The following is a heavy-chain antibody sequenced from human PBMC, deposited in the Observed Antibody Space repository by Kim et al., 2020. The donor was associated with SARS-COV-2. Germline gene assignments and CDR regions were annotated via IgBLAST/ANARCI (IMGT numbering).Heavy chain of an antibody. CDR3: AKGHDYGDQYYFDY. J-gene: IGHJ4*02. D-gene: IGHD4-17*01. CDR1: GFTFDDYA. Sequence: GGSLRRSCAASGFTFDDYAMHWVRQAPGKGLEWVSGISWNSGSIGYADSVKGRFTISRDNAKNSLYLQMNSLRAEDTALYYCAKGHDYGDQYYFDYWGQG. CDR2: ISWNSGSI. V-gene: IGHV3-9*01.